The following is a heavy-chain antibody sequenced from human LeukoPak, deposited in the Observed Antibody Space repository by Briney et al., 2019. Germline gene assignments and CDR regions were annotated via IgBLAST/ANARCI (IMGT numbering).Heavy chain of an antibody. Sequence: ASVKVSCKASGYTFTSYAMHWVRQAPGQRLEWMGWINAGNGNTKYSQEFQGRVTMTTDTSTSTAYMELRSLRSDDTAVYYCARGPEPEDYWGQGTLVTVSS. CDR3: ARGPEPEDY. V-gene: IGHV1-3*01. CDR1: GYTFTSYA. J-gene: IGHJ4*02. D-gene: IGHD1-14*01. CDR2: INAGNGNT.